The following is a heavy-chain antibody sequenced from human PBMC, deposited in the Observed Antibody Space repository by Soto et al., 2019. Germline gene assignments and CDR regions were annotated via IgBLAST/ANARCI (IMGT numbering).Heavy chain of an antibody. CDR3: VRRSTVSYYAVDV. V-gene: IGHV3-30*01. Sequence: GGSLRLSCVGSGLTFGSYEMHWVRQAPGKGLEWVTFTSYDGGYRYYADSVKGRFTMSRDNSKSLMYLQMNSLRTEDTAVYYCVRRSTVSYYAVDVWGQGTTVTVSS. CDR2: TSYDGGYR. D-gene: IGHD4-17*01. J-gene: IGHJ6*02. CDR1: GLTFGSYE.